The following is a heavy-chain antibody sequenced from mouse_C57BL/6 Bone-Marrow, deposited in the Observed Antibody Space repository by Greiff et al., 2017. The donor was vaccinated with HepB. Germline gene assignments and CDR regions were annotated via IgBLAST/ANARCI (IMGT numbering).Heavy chain of an antibody. Sequence: EVKLVESGGGLVQPGGSMKLSCVASGFTFSNYWMNWVRQSPEKGLEWVAQIRLKSDNYATHYAESVKGRFTISRDDFKSSVYLQMNNLRAEDTGIYYCTGGTTVRDYWGQGTTLTVSS. D-gene: IGHD1-1*01. CDR2: IRLKSDNYAT. J-gene: IGHJ2*01. V-gene: IGHV6-3*01. CDR1: GFTFSNYW. CDR3: TGGTTVRDY.